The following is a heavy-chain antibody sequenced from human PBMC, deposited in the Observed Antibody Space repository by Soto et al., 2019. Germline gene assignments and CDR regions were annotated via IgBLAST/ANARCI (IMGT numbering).Heavy chain of an antibody. J-gene: IGHJ6*02. CDR3: ARESYYTMDV. CDR1: GFTFRDYY. Sequence: QVQLVESGGGLVRPGGSLRLSCEASGFTFRDYYMTWFRQAPGKGLEWLSYIDSSTKYTNYADSVKGRFTISRDNAKNSLYLQMNSLRADDTAVYYWARESYYTMDVWGQGTMVTVSS. V-gene: IGHV3-11*05. CDR2: IDSSTKYT.